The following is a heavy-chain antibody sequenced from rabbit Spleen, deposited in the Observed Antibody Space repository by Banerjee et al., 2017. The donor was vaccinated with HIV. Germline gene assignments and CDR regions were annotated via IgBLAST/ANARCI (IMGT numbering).Heavy chain of an antibody. Sequence: QSLEESGGDLVKPGASLTLTCTASGFDFSSSYYMCWVRQAPGKGLELIACIDTSSVNTADATWAKGRFAISKTSSPTVTLQMTSLTDADTATYFCARDLAGVIGWNFGWWGQGTLVTVS. CDR3: ARDLAGVIGWNFGW. J-gene: IGHJ3*01. V-gene: IGHV1S40*01. D-gene: IGHD4-1*01. CDR2: IDTSSVNT. CDR1: GFDFSSSYY.